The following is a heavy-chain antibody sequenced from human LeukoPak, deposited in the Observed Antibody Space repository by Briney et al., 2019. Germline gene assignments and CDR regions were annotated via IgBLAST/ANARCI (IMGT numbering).Heavy chain of an antibody. V-gene: IGHV1-18*01. CDR3: ARFDYGDLDY. CDR1: GYTFTSYG. CDR2: ISAYNGNT. D-gene: IGHD4-17*01. Sequence: ASVKVSCKASGYTFTSYGISWVRQAPGQGLEWMGWISAYNGNTNYSQKYQGRVTITRDTSASTAYMELSSLRSEDTAVYYCARFDYGDLDYWGQGTLVTVSS. J-gene: IGHJ4*02.